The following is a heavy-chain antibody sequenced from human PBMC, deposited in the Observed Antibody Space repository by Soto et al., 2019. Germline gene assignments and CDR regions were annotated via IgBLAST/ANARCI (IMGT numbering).Heavy chain of an antibody. CDR2: ISGSGDST. J-gene: IGHJ4*02. V-gene: IGHV3-23*01. CDR3: AKALYGGFTY. Sequence: EVRLLESGGGLVQPGGSLRLSCAASGFTFSVYAMSWVRQAPGKGLEWVSGISGSGDSTHYADSVKGRFTVSRDNSKSMRYLQTTSLRAEDTAIYYCAKALYGGFTYWGQGTLVTVSS. CDR1: GFTFSVYA. D-gene: IGHD3-10*01.